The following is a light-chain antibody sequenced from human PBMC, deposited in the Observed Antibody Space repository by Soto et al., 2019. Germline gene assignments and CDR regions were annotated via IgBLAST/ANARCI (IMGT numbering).Light chain of an antibody. CDR3: QQYNKWPPIT. J-gene: IGKJ5*01. CDR1: QSVSNN. Sequence: EIMMTQSPATLSVSPGERATLSCRASQSVSNNVAWYRQKPGQAPRILIYYASTRATGIPARFSGSGSGTEFTLTISSLQSEDFALYYCQQYNKWPPITFGQGTRREIK. CDR2: YAS. V-gene: IGKV3-15*01.